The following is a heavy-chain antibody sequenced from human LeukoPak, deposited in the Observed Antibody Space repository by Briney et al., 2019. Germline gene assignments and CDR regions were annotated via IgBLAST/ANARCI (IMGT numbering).Heavy chain of an antibody. Sequence: GWALRLSCAASGFTFSSYAMSWVRQAPGKGLKWVSAISGSGGSKYYADSVKGRFTISRDNSKNTLYLQMNSLRAEDTAVYYCAHHGSSGWYDAFDIWGQGTMVTVSS. CDR2: ISGSGGSK. CDR1: GFTFSSYA. V-gene: IGHV3-23*01. CDR3: AHHGSSGWYDAFDI. J-gene: IGHJ3*02. D-gene: IGHD6-19*01.